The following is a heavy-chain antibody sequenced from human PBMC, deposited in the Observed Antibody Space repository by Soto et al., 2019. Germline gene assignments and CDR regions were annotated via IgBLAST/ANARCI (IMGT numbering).Heavy chain of an antibody. V-gene: IGHV5-51*01. CDR2: IYPGDSDT. CDR3: ARGVVEMATRYYYYGMDV. J-gene: IGHJ6*02. CDR1: GYSFTSYW. D-gene: IGHD2-2*01. Sequence: GESLKISCKGSGYSFTSYWIGWVLQMPGKGLEWMGIIYPGDSDTRYSPSFQGQVTISADKSISTAYLQWSSLKASDTAMYYCARGVVEMATRYYYYGMDVWGQGTTVTVSS.